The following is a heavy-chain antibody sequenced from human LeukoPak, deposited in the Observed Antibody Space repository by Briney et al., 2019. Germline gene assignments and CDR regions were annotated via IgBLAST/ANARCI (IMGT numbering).Heavy chain of an antibody. CDR3: ARDQGGSGYYYYY. D-gene: IGHD3-22*01. CDR1: GFTFSSYG. J-gene: IGHJ4*02. Sequence: GGSLRLSCAASGFTFSSYGMHWVRQAPGKGLEWVAVIWYDGSNKYYADSVKGRFTISRDNSKNTLYLQMNSLRAEDTAVHYCARDQGGSGYYYYYWGQGTLVTVSS. CDR2: IWYDGSNK. V-gene: IGHV3-33*01.